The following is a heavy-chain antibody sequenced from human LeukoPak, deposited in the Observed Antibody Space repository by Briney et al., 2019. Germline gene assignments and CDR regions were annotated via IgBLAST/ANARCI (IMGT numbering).Heavy chain of an antibody. CDR3: AKRGVVIRVILVGFHKEAYYFDS. CDR2: ISDSGGST. Sequence: GGSLRLSCAVSGITLSNYGMSWVRQAPGKGLEWVAGISDSGGSTNYADSVKGRFTISRDNPKNTLYLQMNSLRAEDTAVNFCAKRGVVIRVILVGFHKEAYYFDSWGQGALVTVSS. V-gene: IGHV3-23*01. CDR1: GITLSNYG. D-gene: IGHD3-22*01. J-gene: IGHJ4*02.